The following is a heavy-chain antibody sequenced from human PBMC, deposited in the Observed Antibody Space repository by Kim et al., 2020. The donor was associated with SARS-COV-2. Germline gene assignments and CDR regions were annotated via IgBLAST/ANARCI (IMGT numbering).Heavy chain of an antibody. J-gene: IGHJ6*02. CDR2: TYYRSKWYN. Sequence: SQTLSLTCAISGDSVSSNSAAWNWIRQSPSRGLEWLGRTYYRSKWYNDYAVSVKSRITINPDTSKNQFSLQLNSVTPEDTAVYYCARESLTLPGHLLAYYYYGMDVWGQGTTVTVSS. D-gene: IGHD2-8*02. CDR1: GDSVSSNSAA. CDR3: ARESLTLPGHLLAYYYYGMDV. V-gene: IGHV6-1*01.